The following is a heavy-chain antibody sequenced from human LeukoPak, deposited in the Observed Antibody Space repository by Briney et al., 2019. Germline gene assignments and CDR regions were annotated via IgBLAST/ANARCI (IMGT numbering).Heavy chain of an antibody. J-gene: IGHJ4*02. CDR3: AKGWWFGEPISY. Sequence: GSLRLSCAASGFPFSSYAMSWVRQASGKGLEWVSAISGSGGSTYYADSVKGRFTISRDNSKNTLYLQMNSLRAEDTAGYYCAKGWWFGEPISYWGQGTLVTVSS. CDR2: ISGSGGST. V-gene: IGHV3-23*01. CDR1: GFPFSSYA. D-gene: IGHD3-10*01.